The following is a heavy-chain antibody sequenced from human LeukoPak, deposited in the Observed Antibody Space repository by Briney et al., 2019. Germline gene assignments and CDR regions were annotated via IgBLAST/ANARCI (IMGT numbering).Heavy chain of an antibody. CDR3: ARDSVSSIAARRVDP. CDR1: GYTFTSYG. J-gene: IGHJ5*02. D-gene: IGHD6-6*01. V-gene: IGHV1-18*01. CDR2: ISAYNGNT. Sequence: ASVKVSCKASGYTFTSYGISWVQQAPGQGLEWMGWISAYNGNTNYAQKLQGRVTMTTDTSTSTAYMELRSLRSDDTAVYYCARDSVSSIAARRVDPWGQGTLVTVSS.